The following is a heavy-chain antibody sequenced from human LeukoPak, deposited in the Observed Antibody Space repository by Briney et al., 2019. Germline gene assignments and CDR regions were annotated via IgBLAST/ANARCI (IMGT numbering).Heavy chain of an antibody. V-gene: IGHV3-11*01. D-gene: IGHD3-10*01. CDR1: RFTLSDYY. CDR3: ARVINRGSSGSYYGDYYYYMDV. CDR2: ISSSGSTI. Sequence: GSLRLSCAASRFTLSDYYMSWIRQAPGTGGEGVSYISSSGSTIYYADSLRGRFTISRDNAKNSLYLQMNSLRAEDTAVYYCARVINRGSSGSYYGDYYYYMDVWGKGTTVTVS. J-gene: IGHJ6*03.